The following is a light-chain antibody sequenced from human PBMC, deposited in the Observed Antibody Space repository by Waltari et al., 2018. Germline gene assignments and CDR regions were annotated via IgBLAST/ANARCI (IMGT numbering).Light chain of an antibody. Sequence: ELVLTQSPGTLSLSPGERATLACRASQSVGRFLAWYQQKPGQAPRLLIYQASNRATGMPDRFSGSGSGTDFSLTISRLEPEDFAVYYCQNHERLPATFGQGTKVEI. V-gene: IGKV3-20*01. J-gene: IGKJ1*01. CDR2: QAS. CDR3: QNHERLPAT. CDR1: QSVGRF.